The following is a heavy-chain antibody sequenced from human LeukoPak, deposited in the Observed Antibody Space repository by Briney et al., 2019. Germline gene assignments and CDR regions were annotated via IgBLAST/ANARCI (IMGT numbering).Heavy chain of an antibody. CDR1: GGSVSSYY. D-gene: IGHD3-10*01. V-gene: IGHV4-59*02. Sequence: SETLSLTCTVSGGSVSSYYWSWIRQPPGKGLEWIGYIYYSGGTNYNPSLKSRATISVDTSKNQFSLKLSSVTAADTAVYYCARVSRYGSGSYYWFDPWGQGTLVTVSS. CDR2: IYYSGGT. J-gene: IGHJ5*02. CDR3: ARVSRYGSGSYYWFDP.